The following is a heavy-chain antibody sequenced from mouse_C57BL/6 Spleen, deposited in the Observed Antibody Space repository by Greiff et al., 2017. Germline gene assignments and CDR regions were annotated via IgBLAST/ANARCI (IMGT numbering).Heavy chain of an antibody. CDR1: GFTFSDYY. J-gene: IGHJ4*01. CDR3: ARHELRDDYYAMDY. Sequence: DVQLVESGGGLVQPGGSLKLSCAASGFTFSDYYMYWVRQTPEKRLEWVAYISNGGGSTYYPDTVKGRFTISRDNAKNTLYLQMSRLKSEDTAMYYCARHELRDDYYAMDYWGQGTSVTVSS. D-gene: IGHD3-2*02. V-gene: IGHV5-12*01. CDR2: ISNGGGST.